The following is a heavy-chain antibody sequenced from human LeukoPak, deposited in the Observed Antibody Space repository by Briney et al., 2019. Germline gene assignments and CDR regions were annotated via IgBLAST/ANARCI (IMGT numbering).Heavy chain of an antibody. CDR2: IYYSGST. D-gene: IGHD3-10*01. CDR1: GGSISSGGYY. V-gene: IGHV4-31*03. J-gene: IGHJ4*02. Sequence: SQTLSLTCTVSGGSISSGGYYWSWIRQHPGKGLEWIGYIYYSGSTYYNPSLKSRVTISVDTSKNQFSLKLSSVTAADTAVYYCARGRQGRYYYGSGSSYYFDYWGQGTLVTVSS. CDR3: ARGRQGRYYYGSGSSYYFDY.